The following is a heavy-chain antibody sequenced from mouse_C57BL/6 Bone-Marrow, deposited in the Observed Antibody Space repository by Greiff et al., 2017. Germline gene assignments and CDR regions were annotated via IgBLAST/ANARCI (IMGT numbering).Heavy chain of an antibody. CDR2: IVPENGDT. D-gene: IGHD2-3*01. CDR3: TRLSIAMDY. Sequence: VQLQQSGAELVRPGASVKLSCTASGFNITDDYMHWVKQRPEQGLEWIGWIVPENGDTEYASKFQGKATITADTSSNTAYLQLSSLTSEDTAVYYCTRLSIAMDYWGQGTSVTVSS. CDR1: GFNITDDY. V-gene: IGHV14-4*01. J-gene: IGHJ4*01.